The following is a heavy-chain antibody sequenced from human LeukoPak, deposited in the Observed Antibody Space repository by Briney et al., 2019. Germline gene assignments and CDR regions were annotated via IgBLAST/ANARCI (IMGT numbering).Heavy chain of an antibody. D-gene: IGHD5-12*01. CDR3: ARGLLGGYSGYDYYFDY. J-gene: IGHJ4*02. V-gene: IGHV3-20*04. CDR1: GFTFDDYG. CDR2: INWNGGST. Sequence: GGSLRLSCAASGFTFDDYGMSWVRQAPGKGLEWVSGINWNGGSTGYADSVKGRFTISRDNAKNSLYLQMNSLRAEDTALYYCARGLLGGYSGYDYYFDYWGQGALVTVSP.